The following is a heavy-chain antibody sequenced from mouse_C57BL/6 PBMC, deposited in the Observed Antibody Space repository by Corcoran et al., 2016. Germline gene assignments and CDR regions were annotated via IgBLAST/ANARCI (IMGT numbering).Heavy chain of an antibody. CDR3: AKQQMYYGNPYAMDY. V-gene: IGHV1-84*01. J-gene: IGHJ4*01. Sequence: QIQLQQSGPELVKPGASVKISCKASGYTFTDYYINWVKQRPGQGLEWIGWLYPGSGNTKYNEKFKGKATLTVDTSSSTAYMQLSSLTSEDSAVYFYAKQQMYYGNPYAMDYWGQGTSVTVSS. CDR1: GYTFTDYY. CDR2: LYPGSGNT. D-gene: IGHD2-1*01.